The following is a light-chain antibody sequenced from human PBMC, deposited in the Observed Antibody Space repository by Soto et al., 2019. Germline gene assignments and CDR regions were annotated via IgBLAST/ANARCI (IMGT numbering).Light chain of an antibody. J-gene: IGLJ1*01. CDR1: SSDVGGYNY. Sequence: QSVLTQPASVSGSAGQSITISCTGTSSDVGGYNYVSWYQQYPGKAPKPMIYAVTHRPSGISNRFSGSKSGNTASLTISGLQAEDEADYYCSSYTSSSTLVFGTGTKLTVL. CDR2: AVT. V-gene: IGLV2-14*01. CDR3: SSYTSSSTLV.